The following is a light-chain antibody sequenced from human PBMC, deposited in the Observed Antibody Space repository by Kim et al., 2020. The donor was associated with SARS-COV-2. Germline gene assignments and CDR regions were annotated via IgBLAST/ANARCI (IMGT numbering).Light chain of an antibody. V-gene: IGLV2-14*04. CDR2: AVS. CDR3: TSYTSSITWV. CDR1: RMAVGCYNY. J-gene: IGLJ3*02. Sequence: GQSITMSCTGTRMAVGCYNYVSWYQQHPGKAPKLMVYAVSKRPSGVSNRFSGSKSGNTASLTISGLQAEDEADYYCTSYTSSITWVFGGGTQLTVL.